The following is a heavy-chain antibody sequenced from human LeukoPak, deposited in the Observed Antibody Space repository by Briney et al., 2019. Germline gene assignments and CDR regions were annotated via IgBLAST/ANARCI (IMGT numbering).Heavy chain of an antibody. J-gene: IGHJ4*02. V-gene: IGHV3-7*01. D-gene: IGHD1-1*01. CDR3: ARDMRWALAGTTGKADY. CDR1: GFPLCRLW. Sequence: GALRLLCSGPGFPLCRLWIDWGRQGPGKGVGWVAHIKQDGSEKYYVDSVKGRFTISRDNAKNSLYLQMNSLRAEDTAVYYCARDMRWALAGTTGKADYWGQGTLVTVSS. CDR2: IKQDGSEK.